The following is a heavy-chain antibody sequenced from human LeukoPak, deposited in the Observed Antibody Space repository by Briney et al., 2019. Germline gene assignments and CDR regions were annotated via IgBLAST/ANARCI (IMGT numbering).Heavy chain of an antibody. CDR1: GGSFSSYA. J-gene: IGHJ4*02. CDR3: ARGGEWLATDFDY. V-gene: IGHV1-69*13. Sequence: ASVNVSCKASGGSFSSYAISWVRQAPGQGLEWMGGIIPIFGTANYAQKFQGRVTITADESTSTAYMELSSLRSEDTAVYYCARGGEWLATDFDYWGQGTLVTVSS. CDR2: IIPIFGTA. D-gene: IGHD3-3*01.